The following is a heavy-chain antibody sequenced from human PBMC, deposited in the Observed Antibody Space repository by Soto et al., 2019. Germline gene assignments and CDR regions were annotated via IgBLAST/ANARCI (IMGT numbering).Heavy chain of an antibody. CDR1: GGSISSYY. J-gene: IGHJ4*02. V-gene: IGHV4-59*01. CDR2: IYYSGST. Sequence: PETLSLTCTVSGGSISSYYWSWIRQPPGKGLEWIGYIYYSGSTNYNPSLKSRVTISVDTSKNQFSLKLSSVTAADTAVYYCAREYSSSSVYFDYWGQGTLVIVSS. CDR3: AREYSSSSVYFDY. D-gene: IGHD6-6*01.